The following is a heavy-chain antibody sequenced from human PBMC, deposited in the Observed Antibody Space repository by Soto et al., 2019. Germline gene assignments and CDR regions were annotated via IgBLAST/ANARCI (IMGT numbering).Heavy chain of an antibody. J-gene: IGHJ6*03. CDR3: AREKVPAANSIARLYYYYYMDV. V-gene: IGHV4-34*01. Sequence: SETLSLTCAVYGGSFSGYYWSWIRQPPGKGLEWIGEINHSGSTNYNPSLKSRVTISVDTSKNQFSLKLSSVTAADTAVYYCAREKVPAANSIARLYYYYYMDVWGKGTTVTVSS. CDR2: INHSGST. D-gene: IGHD2-2*01. CDR1: GGSFSGYY.